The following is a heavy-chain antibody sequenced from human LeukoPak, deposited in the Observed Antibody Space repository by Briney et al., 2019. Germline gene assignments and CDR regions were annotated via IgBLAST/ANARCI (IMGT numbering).Heavy chain of an antibody. D-gene: IGHD3-16*01. Sequence: SETLSLTCTVSGGSISSGGYYWSWIRQHPGKGLEWIGYIYHSGSTYYNPSLKSRVTISVDTSKNQFSLKLSSVTAADTAVYYCARDRLYMVDYWGQGTLVTVSS. CDR2: IYHSGST. CDR3: ARDRLYMVDY. CDR1: GGSISSGGYY. J-gene: IGHJ4*02. V-gene: IGHV4-31*03.